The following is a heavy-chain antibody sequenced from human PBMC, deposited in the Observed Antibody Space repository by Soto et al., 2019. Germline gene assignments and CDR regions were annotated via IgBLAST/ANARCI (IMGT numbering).Heavy chain of an antibody. Sequence: EVQLLESGGGLVQPGRSLRLSCAASGFTFSNYAMSWVRQAPGQGLDWVSAISGSGGTTYYADSVKGRFTISRDNSKNTLLPRTNSLRAEDAAVYYCAKFFVETGSNSGWPWSFHYWGQGTLVTVSS. D-gene: IGHD6-25*01. CDR3: AKFFVETGSNSGWPWSFHY. V-gene: IGHV3-23*01. CDR2: ISGSGGTT. CDR1: GFTFSNYA. J-gene: IGHJ4*02.